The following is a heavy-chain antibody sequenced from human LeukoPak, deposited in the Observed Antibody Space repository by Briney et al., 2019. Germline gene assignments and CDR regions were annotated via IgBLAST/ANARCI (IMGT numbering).Heavy chain of an antibody. Sequence: PSETLSLTCTVSGGSISSGGYYWSWIRQHPGKGLEWNGYIYYSGSTYYNPSLKSRVTISVDTSKNQFSLKLSSVTAADTAVYYCARDARGVGNHGFDYWGQGTLVTVSS. V-gene: IGHV4-31*03. CDR1: GGSISSGGYY. CDR3: ARDARGVGNHGFDY. J-gene: IGHJ4*02. CDR2: IYYSGST. D-gene: IGHD1-14*01.